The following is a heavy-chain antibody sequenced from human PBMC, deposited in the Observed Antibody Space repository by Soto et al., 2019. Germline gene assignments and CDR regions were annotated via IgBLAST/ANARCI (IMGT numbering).Heavy chain of an antibody. Sequence: MQLVESGGGLVQPGMSLRLSCEASGFAFYNYEMNWVRQAPGKGLEWVSYISRNDTTAYYADSVKGRFTISRDNAKNSLYLQRNSLRVEDTAVYYCARDMYNWNDNADAFDVWGQGTMVAVS. CDR1: GFAFYNYE. J-gene: IGHJ3*01. CDR2: ISRNDTTA. V-gene: IGHV3-48*03. D-gene: IGHD1-20*01. CDR3: ARDMYNWNDNADAFDV.